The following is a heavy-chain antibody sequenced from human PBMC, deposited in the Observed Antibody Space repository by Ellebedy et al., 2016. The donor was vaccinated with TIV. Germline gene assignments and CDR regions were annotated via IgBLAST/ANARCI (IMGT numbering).Heavy chain of an antibody. Sequence: GESLKISCAASGFTFSSYWMSWVRQAPGKVLEWVANIKQDGSEKYYVDSVKGRFTISRDNAKNSLYLQMNSLRAEDTAVYYCARGSSSPDYWGQGTLVTVSS. D-gene: IGHD6-6*01. V-gene: IGHV3-7*04. CDR1: GFTFSSYW. J-gene: IGHJ4*02. CDR3: ARGSSSPDY. CDR2: IKQDGSEK.